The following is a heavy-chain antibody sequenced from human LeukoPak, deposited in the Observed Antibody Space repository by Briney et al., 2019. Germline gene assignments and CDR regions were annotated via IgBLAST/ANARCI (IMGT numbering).Heavy chain of an antibody. CDR1: GFTFSSFE. Sequence: GGSLRLSCAASGFTFSSFEMNWVRQAPGKGLEWVSYISSSGSIMYYADSVKGPFTISRDNAKNSLYLQMNSLRAEDTAVYYCAREGVRGQAYYFDYGGQGTLVTVSS. CDR3: AREGVRGQAYYFDY. D-gene: IGHD3-10*01. CDR2: ISSSGSIM. J-gene: IGHJ4*02. V-gene: IGHV3-48*03.